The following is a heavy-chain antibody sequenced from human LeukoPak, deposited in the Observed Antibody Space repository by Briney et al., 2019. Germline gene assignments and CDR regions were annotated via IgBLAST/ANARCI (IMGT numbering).Heavy chain of an antibody. CDR1: GFTFSSYW. V-gene: IGHV3-7*01. CDR2: IKQDGSEK. CDR3: ARWYGSGSNYYYYYMDV. Sequence: GGSLRLSCAASGFTFSSYWMSWARQAPGKGLEWVANIKQDGSEKYYVDSVKGRFTISRDNAKNSLYLLMNSLRAEDTAVYYCARWYGSGSNYYYYYMDVWGKGTTVTVSS. D-gene: IGHD3-10*01. J-gene: IGHJ6*03.